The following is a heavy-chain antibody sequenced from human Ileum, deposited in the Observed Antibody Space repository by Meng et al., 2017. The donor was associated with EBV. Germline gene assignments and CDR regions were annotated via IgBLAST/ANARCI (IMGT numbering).Heavy chain of an antibody. CDR2: INHSGST. J-gene: IGHJ4*02. CDR1: VGSFSGYY. Sequence: VQLQEWGDVLLKPSETLSPTWSVYVGSFSGYYWSWIRQPPGKGLEWIGEINHSGSTNYNPSLKSRVTISVDTSKNQFSLKLSSVTAADTAVYYCARGRGYGDYGSLYWGQGTLVTVSS. D-gene: IGHD4-17*01. V-gene: IGHV4-34*01. CDR3: ARGRGYGDYGSLY.